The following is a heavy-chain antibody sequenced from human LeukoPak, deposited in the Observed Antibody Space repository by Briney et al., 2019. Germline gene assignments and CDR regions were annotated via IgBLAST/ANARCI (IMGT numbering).Heavy chain of an antibody. D-gene: IGHD3-10*01. J-gene: IGHJ5*02. CDR1: GFTVSSNY. CDR3: ARDKSGAPSTWFDP. CDR2: ISSNDGTT. V-gene: IGHV3-48*03. Sequence: GGSLRLSCAASGFTVSSNYMNWVRQARGKGLEWVSYISSNDGTTYYADSVKGRFTISRDNAKNSLYLQMNSLRAEDTAVYYCARDKSGAPSTWFDPWGQGTLVTVSS.